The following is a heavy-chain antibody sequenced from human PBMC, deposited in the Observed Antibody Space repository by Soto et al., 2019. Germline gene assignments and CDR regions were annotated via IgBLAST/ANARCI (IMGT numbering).Heavy chain of an antibody. D-gene: IGHD1-26*01. J-gene: IGHJ6*02. V-gene: IGHV1-18*01. CDR1: GYPFTHYG. CDR3: ARYSGSAPGYYYYGMDV. Sequence: ASVKVSCKSSGYPFTHYGISWVRQAPGQGLEWMGWISAYNGNTNYAQKLQGRVTMTTDTSTSTAYMELRSLRSDDTAVYYCARYSGSAPGYYYYGMDVWGQGTTVTSP. CDR2: ISAYNGNT.